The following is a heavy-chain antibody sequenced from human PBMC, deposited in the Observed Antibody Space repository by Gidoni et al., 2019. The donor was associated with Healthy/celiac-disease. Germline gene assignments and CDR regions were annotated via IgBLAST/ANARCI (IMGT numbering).Heavy chain of an antibody. CDR1: GYTLPELS. J-gene: IGHJ3*02. D-gene: IGHD3-9*01. V-gene: IGHV1-24*01. CDR3: ATGYGDILTGYSLRAFDI. Sequence: QVQLVQSGAEVKKPGASVKVSGKVSGYTLPELSMHWVRQAPGQGLEWMGGFDPEDGETMYAQKFQGRVTMTEDTSTDTAYMELSSLRSEDTAVYYCATGYGDILTGYSLRAFDIWGQGTMVTVSS. CDR2: FDPEDGET.